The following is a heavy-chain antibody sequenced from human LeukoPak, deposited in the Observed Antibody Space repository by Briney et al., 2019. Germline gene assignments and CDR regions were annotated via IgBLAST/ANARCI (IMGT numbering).Heavy chain of an antibody. CDR3: ARYSNSGGDF. D-gene: IGHD7-27*01. CDR2: INPNNGGT. V-gene: IGHV1-2*02. Sequence: ASVKVSCKASGYTFTSYAMNWVRQAPGQGLEWLGWINPNNGGTNQVQRFQGRVTMTRDTSINTAYMELTNLKSDDTAVYFCARYSNSGGDFWGQGTLVTVSS. J-gene: IGHJ4*02. CDR1: GYTFTSYA.